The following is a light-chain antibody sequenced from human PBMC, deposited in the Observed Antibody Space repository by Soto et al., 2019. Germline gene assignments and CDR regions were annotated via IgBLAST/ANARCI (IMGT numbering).Light chain of an antibody. CDR1: QTVRNNY. CDR3: QQCTNWPLRT. V-gene: IGKV3D-20*02. Sequence: EFVLTQSPVTLSLSPGERATLSCRASQTVRNNYLAWYQQKPGQAPRLMIYEASSRATGIPDRFSGGGSGTDFTLTISRLEPEDFAVYYCQQCTNWPLRTFGGGTKVDI. CDR2: EAS. J-gene: IGKJ4*01.